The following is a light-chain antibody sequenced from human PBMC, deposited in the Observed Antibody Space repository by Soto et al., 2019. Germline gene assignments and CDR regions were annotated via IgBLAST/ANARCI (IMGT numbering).Light chain of an antibody. CDR2: QVT. V-gene: IGLV2-8*01. CDR3: SSYAGSNNVV. J-gene: IGLJ2*01. CDR1: NSDIGAYNY. Sequence: QSALTQPPSASGSPGQSVTISCTGTNSDIGAYNYVSWYRQYPDKAPKLLVYQVTKRPSGVPDRFSGSKSGNTAALTVSGLQAEDEAVYYCSSYAGSNNVVFGGGTKLTVL.